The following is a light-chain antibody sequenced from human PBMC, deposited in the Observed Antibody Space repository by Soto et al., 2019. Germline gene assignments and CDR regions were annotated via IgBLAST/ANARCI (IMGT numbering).Light chain of an antibody. Sequence: DIQMTQSPSSLSASVGDRVTITCRTSQTVSNNLNWYQRKPGKAPSLLIYASSTLQSGVPSRFIGSGSETELTLTISSLQPEDFATYYCQQDNMTPFTFGPGTKVDI. CDR3: QQDNMTPFT. CDR2: ASS. V-gene: IGKV1-39*01. J-gene: IGKJ3*01. CDR1: QTVSNN.